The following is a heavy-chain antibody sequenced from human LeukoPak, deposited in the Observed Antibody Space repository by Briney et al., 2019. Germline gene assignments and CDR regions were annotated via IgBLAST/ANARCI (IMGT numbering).Heavy chain of an antibody. Sequence: GSSVKVSCKASGGTFSSYTISWVRQAPGQGLEWMGRIIPILGIANYAQKFQGRVTITADKSTSTAYMELSSLRSEDTAVYYCARETAEYNLLWYLDYWGQGTLVTVSS. CDR2: IIPILGIA. J-gene: IGHJ4*02. D-gene: IGHD1-1*01. CDR1: GGTFSSYT. V-gene: IGHV1-69*04. CDR3: ARETAEYNLLWYLDY.